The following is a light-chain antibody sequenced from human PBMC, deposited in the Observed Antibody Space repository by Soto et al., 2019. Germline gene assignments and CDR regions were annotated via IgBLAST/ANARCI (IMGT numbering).Light chain of an antibody. CDR2: GAS. CDR1: QSINAH. J-gene: IGKJ1*01. V-gene: IGKV3-15*01. Sequence: EVVMTQSPATLSVSPGERVTLSCRASQSINAHLAWYQQKPGQAPRLLIHGASTRATGIPARFSGSGFGTEFILTIHSLHTDDFAVYYCPKYNTWLWTFGQGTKVEIQ. CDR3: PKYNTWLWT.